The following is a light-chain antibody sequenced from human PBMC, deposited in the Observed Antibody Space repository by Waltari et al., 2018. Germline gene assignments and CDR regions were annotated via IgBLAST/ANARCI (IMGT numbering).Light chain of an antibody. Sequence: QSALTQPASVSGSPGQSITLPCTGTSSDVGAYNYVSWYQQHPGKAPKLMISDVSDRPSGVSNRCSGSKSGNTASLTISGLQAEDEADYFCMSYTSSSSWIVGGGTKLTVL. CDR1: SSDVGAYNY. CDR2: DVS. CDR3: MSYTSSSSWI. V-gene: IGLV2-14*03. J-gene: IGLJ2*01.